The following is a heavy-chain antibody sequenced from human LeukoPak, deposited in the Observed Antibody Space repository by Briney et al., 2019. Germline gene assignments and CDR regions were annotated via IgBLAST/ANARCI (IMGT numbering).Heavy chain of an antibody. CDR2: INPNSGGT. V-gene: IGHV1-2*02. CDR1: GYTFTSYD. Sequence: ASVKVSCKASGYTFTSYDINWVRQAPGQGLEWMGWINPNSGGTNYAQKFQGRVTMTRDTSISTAYMELSRLRSDDTAVYYCARVLLLTAFDIWGQGTMVTVSS. D-gene: IGHD2-15*01. CDR3: ARVLLLTAFDI. J-gene: IGHJ3*02.